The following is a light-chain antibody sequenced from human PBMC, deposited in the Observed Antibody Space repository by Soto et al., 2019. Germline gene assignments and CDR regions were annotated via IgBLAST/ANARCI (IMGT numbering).Light chain of an antibody. J-gene: IGKJ1*01. CDR2: AAS. V-gene: IGKV1-39*01. Sequence: DIQMTQSPSSLSASVGERVTITCRASQRISNYLNWYQQKPGKAPKLLIFAASSLQSEIPSRFSGSGSGTEFTLTINNLQREDFATYYCQESFFTLGTFGRGTKVDIK. CDR1: QRISNY. CDR3: QESFFTLGT.